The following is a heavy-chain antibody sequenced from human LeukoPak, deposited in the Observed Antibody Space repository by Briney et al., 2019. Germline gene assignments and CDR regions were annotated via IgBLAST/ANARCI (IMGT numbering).Heavy chain of an antibody. CDR3: LRGDSRDY. CDR1: GFTFSSYT. Sequence: GGSLRLSCAASGFTFSSYTMNWVRQAPGKGLEWISSISDSGRNSHNAESVEGRFTSSRDNAKNSLYLYMNSLRVDDTAVYYCLRGDSRDYWGQETLVTVSS. D-gene: IGHD6-13*01. J-gene: IGHJ4*02. V-gene: IGHV3-21*01. CDR2: ISDSGRNS.